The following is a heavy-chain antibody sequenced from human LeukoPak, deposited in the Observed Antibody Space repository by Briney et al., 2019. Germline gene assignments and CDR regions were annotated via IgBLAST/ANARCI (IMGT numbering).Heavy chain of an antibody. CDR3: ARGAVLLWFGEGMDV. CDR1: GFTFSSYA. Sequence: GSLRLSCAASGFTFSSYAMHWVRQPPGKGLEWIGEINHSGSTNYNPSLKSRVTISVDTSKNQFSLKLSSVTAADTAVYYCARGAVLLWFGEGMDVWGQGTTVTVSS. V-gene: IGHV4-34*01. CDR2: INHSGST. J-gene: IGHJ6*02. D-gene: IGHD3-10*01.